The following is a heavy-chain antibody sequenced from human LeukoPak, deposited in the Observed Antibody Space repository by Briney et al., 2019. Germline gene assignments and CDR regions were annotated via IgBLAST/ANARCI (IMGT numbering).Heavy chain of an antibody. CDR2: ISYDGSNK. V-gene: IGHV3-30-3*01. Sequence: GRSLRLSCAASGFTFSSYAMHWVRQAPGKGLEWVAVISYDGSNKYYADSVKGRFTISRDNSKNTLYLQMNSLRAGDTAVYYCARLETHSSGYSAFGAVEPWVDAFDIWGQGTMVTVSS. CDR1: GFTFSSYA. J-gene: IGHJ3*02. CDR3: ARLETHSSGYSAFGAVEPWVDAFDI. D-gene: IGHD3-22*01.